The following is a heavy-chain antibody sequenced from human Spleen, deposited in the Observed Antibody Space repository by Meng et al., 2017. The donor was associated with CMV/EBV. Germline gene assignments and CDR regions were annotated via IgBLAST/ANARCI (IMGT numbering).Heavy chain of an antibody. J-gene: IGHJ4*02. CDR1: GYTFSIYW. V-gene: IGHV5-51*01. CDR2: IYPRDSDT. Sequence: KVSCKASGYTFSIYWIGWVRQRPGKGLEWMGIIYPRDSDTKYSPSFQGQVTISADKSINTAYLQWYSLEASDSATYYFVRDDSGSYFGNWGQGTVVTVSS. CDR3: VRDDSGSYFGN. D-gene: IGHD1-26*01.